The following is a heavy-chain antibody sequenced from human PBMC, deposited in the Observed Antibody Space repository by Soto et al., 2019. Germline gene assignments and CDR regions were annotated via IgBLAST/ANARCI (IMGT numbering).Heavy chain of an antibody. J-gene: IGHJ4*02. D-gene: IGHD6-19*01. CDR3: ARDPRGIAVAGTFDY. CDR2: ISYEGSNK. CDR1: GFTFSSYA. V-gene: IGHV3-30-3*01. Sequence: QVQLVGTGGGVVQPGRSLRLSCAASGFTFSSYAMHWVRQAPGKGLEWVAVISYEGSNKYYADSVKGRFTISRDNSKNTLYLQMNSLRAEDTAVYYCARDPRGIAVAGTFDYWGQGTLATVSS.